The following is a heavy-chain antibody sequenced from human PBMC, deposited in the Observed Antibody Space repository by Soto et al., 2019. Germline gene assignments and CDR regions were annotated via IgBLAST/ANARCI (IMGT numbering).Heavy chain of an antibody. CDR3: ARHYGYGDARD. Sequence: QVQLQESGPGLVKPSETLSLTCTVSGGSISSYYWSWIRQPPGKGLEWIGYIYYSGSTNYNPSHKSRVTLSVDTSKNQFSLQLSSVTAADTAVYYCARHYGYGDARDWGQGTLVTVSS. D-gene: IGHD5-18*01. CDR2: IYYSGST. V-gene: IGHV4-59*08. CDR1: GGSISSYY. J-gene: IGHJ4*02.